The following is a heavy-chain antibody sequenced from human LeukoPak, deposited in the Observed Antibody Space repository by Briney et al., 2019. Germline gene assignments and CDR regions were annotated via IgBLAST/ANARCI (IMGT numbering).Heavy chain of an antibody. CDR3: ALTGYYDSSGYYYYPPFDY. D-gene: IGHD3-22*01. J-gene: IGHJ4*02. V-gene: IGHV1-69*05. CDR1: GGTFSSYA. Sequence: GASVKVSCKAFGGTFSSYAISWVRQAPGQGLEWMGRIIPIFGTANYAQKFQGRVTITTDESTSTAYMELSSLRSEDTAVYYCALTGYYDSSGYYYYPPFDYWGQGTLVTVSS. CDR2: IIPIFGTA.